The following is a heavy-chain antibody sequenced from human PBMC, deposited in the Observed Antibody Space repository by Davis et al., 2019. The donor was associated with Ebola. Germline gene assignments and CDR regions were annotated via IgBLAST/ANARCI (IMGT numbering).Heavy chain of an antibody. CDR3: ATRGP. CDR1: GYTVGSDF. J-gene: IGHJ5*02. Sequence: GESLMISCSASGYTVGSDFMYWARQAPGKGLEWLSMVHSVSGIFYADSVRGRFTIYTDTSKNTLFLQMNSLRVDDTAVYYCATRGPWGQGTLVTVSS. CDR2: VHSVSGI. V-gene: IGHV3-53*01. D-gene: IGHD3-10*01.